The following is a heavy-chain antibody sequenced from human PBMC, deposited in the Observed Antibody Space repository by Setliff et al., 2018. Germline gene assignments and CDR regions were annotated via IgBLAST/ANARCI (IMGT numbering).Heavy chain of an antibody. J-gene: IGHJ4*02. Sequence: PSETLSLTCTVSGGSISSGSNYWSWIRQPAGRGLEWIGHIDPSGSSYYNPSLKSRLTISVDTSKNLFSLKLSSVTTADTAVYYCARHYGGGYKHFDYWGQGTLVTVSS. V-gene: IGHV4-61*09. CDR2: IDPSGSS. D-gene: IGHD5-12*01. CDR3: ARHYGGGYKHFDY. CDR1: GGSISSGSNY.